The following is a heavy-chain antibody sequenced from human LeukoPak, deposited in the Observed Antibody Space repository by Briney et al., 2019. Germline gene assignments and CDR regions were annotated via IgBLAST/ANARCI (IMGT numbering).Heavy chain of an antibody. J-gene: IGHJ4*02. CDR1: GDSISSYY. CDR2: IYYSGST. V-gene: IGHV4-59*01. Sequence: SETLSLTCTVSGDSISSYYWNWIRQPPGKGLEWIGYIYYSGSTKYNPSLKSRVTISVDASKTQFSLKLNSVTAADTAVYYCARGSRELYYFDYWGQGTLVTVSS. D-gene: IGHD1-7*01. CDR3: ARGSRELYYFDY.